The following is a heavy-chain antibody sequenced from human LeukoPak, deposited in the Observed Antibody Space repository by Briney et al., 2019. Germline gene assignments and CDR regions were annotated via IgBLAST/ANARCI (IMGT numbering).Heavy chain of an antibody. J-gene: IGHJ5*02. Sequence: SVKVSCKASGGTFSSYAISWVRQAPGQGLEWMGGIIPIFGTANYAQKFQGRVTITADESTSTAYMELSSLRSEDTAVYYCARDARLGNWFDPWGQGTLVIVSS. CDR2: IIPIFGTA. CDR1: GGTFSSYA. D-gene: IGHD3-16*01. V-gene: IGHV1-69*13. CDR3: ARDARLGNWFDP.